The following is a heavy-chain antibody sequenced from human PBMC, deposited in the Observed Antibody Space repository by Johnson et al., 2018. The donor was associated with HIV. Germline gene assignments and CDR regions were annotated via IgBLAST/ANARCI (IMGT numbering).Heavy chain of an antibody. Sequence: VQLVESGGGVVQPGRSLRLSCAASGFSVSSNYMSWVRQAPGKGLEWVSVIYSGGSTYYADAVKGRFTISRDNSKNTLYLQMNSLRAEDTGVYYCAKDHRITIFGVVIGDDAFDIWGQGTMVTVSS. CDR2: IYSGGST. D-gene: IGHD3-3*01. CDR1: GFSVSSNY. CDR3: AKDHRITIFGVVIGDDAFDI. V-gene: IGHV3-66*01. J-gene: IGHJ3*02.